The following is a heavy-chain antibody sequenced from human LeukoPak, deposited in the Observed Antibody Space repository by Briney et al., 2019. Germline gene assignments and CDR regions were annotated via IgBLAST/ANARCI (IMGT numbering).Heavy chain of an antibody. CDR1: GGTFSSYA. CDR3: ARDRFPYYYDSSGYFDY. Sequence: ASVKVSCKASGGTFSSYAISWVRQAPGQGLEWMGGIIPIFGTANYAQKFQGRVTITTDESTSTAYMELSSLRSEDTAVYYCARDRFPYYYDSSGYFDYWGQVTLVTVSS. J-gene: IGHJ4*02. V-gene: IGHV1-69*05. CDR2: IIPIFGTA. D-gene: IGHD3-22*01.